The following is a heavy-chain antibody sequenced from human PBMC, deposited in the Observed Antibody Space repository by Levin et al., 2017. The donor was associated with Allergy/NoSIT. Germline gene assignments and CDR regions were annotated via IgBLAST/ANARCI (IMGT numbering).Heavy chain of an antibody. J-gene: IGHJ4*02. CDR1: GFTFSSYA. V-gene: IGHV3-23*01. Sequence: PSETLSLTCAASGFTFSSYAMSWVRQAPGKGLEWVSAISGSGGSTYYADSVKGRFTISRDNSKNTLYLQMNSLRAEDTAVYYCAKFSLETYYERPSWGAGSYYFDYWGQGTLVTVSS. CDR2: ISGSGGST. D-gene: IGHD3-22*01. CDR3: AKFSLETYYERPSWGAGSYYFDY.